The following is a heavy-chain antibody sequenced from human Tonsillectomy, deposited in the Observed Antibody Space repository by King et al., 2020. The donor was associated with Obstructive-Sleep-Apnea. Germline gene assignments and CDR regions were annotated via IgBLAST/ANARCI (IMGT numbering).Heavy chain of an antibody. CDR3: TRAGEYYYDSSGEAAFDS. CDR2: IYYSGST. V-gene: IGHV4-39*07. J-gene: IGHJ4*02. Sequence: QLQESGPGLVKPSETLSLTCTVSGGSISRSTNYWGWIRQPPGKGLEWIGNIYYSGSTYYNPSLKSRLTISLDMYKNQFSLQLGSVTAADTAVYYCTRAGEYYYDSSGEAAFDSWGQGTLVTVSS. D-gene: IGHD3-22*01. CDR1: GGSISRSTNY.